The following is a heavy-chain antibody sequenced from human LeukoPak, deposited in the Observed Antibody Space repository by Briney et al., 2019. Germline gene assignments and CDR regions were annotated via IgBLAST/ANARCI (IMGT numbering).Heavy chain of an antibody. D-gene: IGHD2-15*01. CDR2: LFDSGNT. CDR1: GGSISSRSYY. V-gene: IGHV4-39*02. J-gene: IGHJ4*02. Sequence: PSETLSLTCIVSGGSISSRSYYWDWIRQPPGKGLEWIGNLFDSGNTHYNPSLGSRLTMSVDTSKNQFSLKLSSVTAADTAVYYCARDEEEDAFDYWGQGTLVTVSS. CDR3: ARDEEEDAFDY.